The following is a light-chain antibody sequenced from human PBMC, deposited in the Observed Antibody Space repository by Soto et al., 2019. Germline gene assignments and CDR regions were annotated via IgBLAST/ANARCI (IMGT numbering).Light chain of an antibody. CDR3: SSFTSISTVV. J-gene: IGLJ2*01. V-gene: IGLV2-14*01. CDR2: DVS. CDR1: SSDVGGYNY. Sequence: QSALTQPASVSGSPGQSITISCTGTSSDVGGYNYVSWYQQHPGKAPKVMIYDVSNRPSGVSNRFSGSKSGNTASLTISGLRAEDEADYYCSSFTSISTVVFGGGTKVTVL.